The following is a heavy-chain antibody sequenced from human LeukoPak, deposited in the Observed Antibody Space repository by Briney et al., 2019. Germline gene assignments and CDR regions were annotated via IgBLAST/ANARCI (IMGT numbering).Heavy chain of an antibody. CDR2: IIPIFGTA. J-gene: IGHJ5*02. Sequence: SVKVSCKASGGTFSSYAISWVRQAPGQGLEWMGGIIPIFGTANYAQKFQGRVTITADESTSTAYMELSSLRSEDTAVYYCARENYAAAGTNWFDPWGQGTLVTVSS. D-gene: IGHD6-13*01. CDR1: GGTFSSYA. V-gene: IGHV1-69*13. CDR3: ARENYAAAGTNWFDP.